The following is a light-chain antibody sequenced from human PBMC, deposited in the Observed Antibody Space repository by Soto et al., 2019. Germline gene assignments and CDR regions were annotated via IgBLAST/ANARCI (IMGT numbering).Light chain of an antibody. CDR3: QQYGSSPRT. V-gene: IGKV3-20*01. Sequence: EIVLTQSPGTLSLSPGERATFSCRASQSVSSSYLAWYQQKPGQAPRLLIYGASSRATGIPDRFSGSGSGTDFPLTISRLEPEDFAVYYCQQYGSSPRTFGQGTKVEIK. CDR2: GAS. CDR1: QSVSSSY. J-gene: IGKJ1*01.